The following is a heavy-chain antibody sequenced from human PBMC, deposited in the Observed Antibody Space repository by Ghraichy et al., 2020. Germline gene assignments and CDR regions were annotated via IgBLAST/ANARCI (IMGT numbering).Heavy chain of an antibody. CDR2: IYYTGST. J-gene: IGHJ4*02. Sequence: ESLNISCTVSGGSISTSSAYWGWIRQPPGKGLECLGSIYYTGSTQYNPSLKSRVTISVDTSKNQFSLKLSSVTAADTAVYYCARLSLAAATTFDYWGQGTLVTVSS. D-gene: IGHD6-13*01. V-gene: IGHV4-39*01. CDR1: GGSISTSSAY. CDR3: ARLSLAAATTFDY.